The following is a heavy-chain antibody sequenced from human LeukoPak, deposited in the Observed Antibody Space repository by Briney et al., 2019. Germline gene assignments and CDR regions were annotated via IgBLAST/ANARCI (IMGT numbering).Heavy chain of an antibody. CDR1: GFTFSNYS. CDR2: ISFSVNTK. V-gene: IGHV3-48*04. J-gene: IGHJ4*02. CDR3: ARGAYSSGWAYFDH. D-gene: IGHD6-19*01. Sequence: GSLRLSCAASGFTFSNYSMNWVRQAPGKGLEWVSYISFSVNTKYYGDSVKGRFTISRDNAKNSLYLHMDSLRAEDTAVYYCARGAYSSGWAYFDHWGQGTLVTVSS.